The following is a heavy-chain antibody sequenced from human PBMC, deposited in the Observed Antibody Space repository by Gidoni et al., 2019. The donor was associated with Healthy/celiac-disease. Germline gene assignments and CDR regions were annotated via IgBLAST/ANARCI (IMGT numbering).Heavy chain of an antibody. CDR1: GFTFRRYW. CDR3: ARDGYYYDSSGYFDY. CDR2: IKQDGSEK. J-gene: IGHJ4*02. Sequence: EVQLVESGGGLVQPGGSLRLSCAASGFTFRRYWMSWGRTAPGKGLEWVANIKQDGSEKYYVDSVKGRFTISRDNAKNSLYLQMNSLRAEDTAVYYCARDGYYYDSSGYFDYWGQGTLVTVSS. D-gene: IGHD3-22*01. V-gene: IGHV3-7*01.